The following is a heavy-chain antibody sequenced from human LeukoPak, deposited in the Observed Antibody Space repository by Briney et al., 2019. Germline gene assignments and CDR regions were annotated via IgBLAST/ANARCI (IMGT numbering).Heavy chain of an antibody. CDR3: ATAYSSGWSDY. J-gene: IGHJ4*02. D-gene: IGHD6-19*01. Sequence: PGGSLRLSCAVSGFSFGSYAMYWVRQAPGRGLEWVTIISYDGSNIHYADSVKGRFTVSRDNSRNTLSLQMNNLRPDDTAVYYCATAYSSGWSDYWGQGTLVTVSS. CDR1: GFSFGSYA. CDR2: ISYDGSNI. V-gene: IGHV3-30*04.